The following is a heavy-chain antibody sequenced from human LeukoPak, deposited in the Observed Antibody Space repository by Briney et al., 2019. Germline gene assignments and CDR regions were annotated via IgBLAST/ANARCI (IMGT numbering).Heavy chain of an antibody. CDR3: ARASMRMTTAGLVYY. CDR2: IISSSSYT. V-gene: IGHV3-11*05. CDR1: GVPFSDYY. D-gene: IGHD6-13*01. Sequence: PAGTLRLSCAASGVPFSDYYMSWIHQAPGKGLEWFSYIISSSSYTNYADSVKGRFTISTNNAKHSLYLQRNSLRAVDTAVYYCARASMRMTTAGLVYYWGQGALVTVSS. J-gene: IGHJ4*02.